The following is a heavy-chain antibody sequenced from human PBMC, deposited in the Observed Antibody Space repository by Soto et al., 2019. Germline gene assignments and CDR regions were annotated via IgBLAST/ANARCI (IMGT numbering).Heavy chain of an antibody. Sequence: QEQLVESGGGVVQPGKSLRLSCAASAFTFSDYGMHWVRQAPNKGLEWVAVISYDGNHQEYADSVKGRFTISRDKSKNTMFLEVNSLRVEDTAVYYCARALWFRGYCRSSDWYDDAFDLWGQGTMVTVSS. D-gene: IGHD2-2*01. CDR2: ISYDGNHQ. CDR1: AFTFSDYG. J-gene: IGHJ3*01. V-gene: IGHV3-30*03. CDR3: ARALWFRGYCRSSDWYDDAFDL.